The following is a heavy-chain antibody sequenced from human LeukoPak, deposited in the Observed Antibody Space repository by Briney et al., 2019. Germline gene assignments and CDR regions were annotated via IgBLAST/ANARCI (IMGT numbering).Heavy chain of an antibody. CDR2: IHYSGST. Sequence: SETLSLTCTVSGGSISSYYWSWIRQPPGKGLVWIGYIHYSGSTNYNPSLKSRVTISVDTSKNQFSLKLSSVTAADTAVYYCARVTWFPGTSYYYMDVWGKGTTVTVSS. CDR1: GGSISSYY. CDR3: ARVTWFPGTSYYYMDV. V-gene: IGHV4-59*01. D-gene: IGHD1-1*01. J-gene: IGHJ6*03.